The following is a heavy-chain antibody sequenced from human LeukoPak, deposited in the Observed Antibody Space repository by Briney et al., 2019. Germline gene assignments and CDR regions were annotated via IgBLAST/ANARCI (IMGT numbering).Heavy chain of an antibody. J-gene: IGHJ4*02. CDR2: IYYSGST. CDR1: GGSISSGGYS. D-gene: IGHD1-14*01. CDR3: ARSPTPLNHFDY. V-gene: IGHV4-31*03. Sequence: SETLSLTCTVSGGSISSGGYSWSWIRQHPGKGLEWIGYIYYSGSTYYNPSLKSRVTISVDTSKNQFSLKLSSVTAADTAVYYCARSPTPLNHFDYWGQGTLVTVSS.